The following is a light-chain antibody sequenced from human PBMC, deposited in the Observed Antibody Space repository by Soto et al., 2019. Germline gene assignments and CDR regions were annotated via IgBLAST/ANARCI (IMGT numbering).Light chain of an antibody. CDR2: GAS. J-gene: IGKJ4*01. V-gene: IGKV3-20*01. CDR1: QNVDSLS. CDR3: LQHGPSPV. Sequence: EIVLTQSPGTLSLSPGERVTLSCRASQNVDSLSLAWYQQKPGQAPRLLIYGASSRATGIPDRFSGSGSGTDFTLIVSRLEPVDFAVYYCLQHGPSPVFGGGTRVEIK.